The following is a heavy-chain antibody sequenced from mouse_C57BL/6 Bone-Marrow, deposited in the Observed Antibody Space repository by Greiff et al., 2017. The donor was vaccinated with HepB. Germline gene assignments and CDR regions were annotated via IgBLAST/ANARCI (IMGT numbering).Heavy chain of an antibody. J-gene: IGHJ2*01. CDR3: ARQDGYYGEVT. CDR2: ISSGSSTI. V-gene: IGHV5-17*01. CDR1: GFTFSDYG. Sequence: EVQLQESGGGLVKPGGSLKLSCAASGFTFSDYGMHWVRQAPEKGLEWVAYISSGSSTIYYADTVKGRFTISRDNAKNTLFLQMTSLRSEDTAMYYCARQDGYYGEVTWGQGTTLTVSS. D-gene: IGHD2-3*01.